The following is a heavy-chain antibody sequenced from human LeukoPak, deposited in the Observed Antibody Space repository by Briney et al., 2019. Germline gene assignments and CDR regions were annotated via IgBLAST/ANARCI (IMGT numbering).Heavy chain of an antibody. D-gene: IGHD6-19*01. CDR1: GYTFTSYD. J-gene: IGHJ5*02. V-gene: IGHV1-8*01. Sequence: ASVNVSCKASGYTFTSYDINWVRQAPGQGLEWMGWMNPNSGNTGYAQKFQGRVTMTRNTSISTAYMELSSLRSEDTAVYYCARRRWVGSSGWKNWFDPWGQGTLVTVSS. CDR3: ARRRWVGSSGWKNWFDP. CDR2: MNPNSGNT.